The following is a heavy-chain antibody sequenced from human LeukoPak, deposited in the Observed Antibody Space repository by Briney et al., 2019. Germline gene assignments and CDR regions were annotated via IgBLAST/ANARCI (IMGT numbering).Heavy chain of an antibody. CDR3: ARVERYCSSTSCYPFDY. Sequence: WASVKVSCKASGYTFTSYYMHWVRQAPGQGLEWMGIINPSGGSTSYAQKFQGRATMTRDTSTSTVYMELSSLRSEDTAVYYCARVERYCSSTSCYPFDYWGQGTLVTVSS. D-gene: IGHD2-2*01. CDR2: INPSGGST. V-gene: IGHV1-46*01. J-gene: IGHJ4*02. CDR1: GYTFTSYY.